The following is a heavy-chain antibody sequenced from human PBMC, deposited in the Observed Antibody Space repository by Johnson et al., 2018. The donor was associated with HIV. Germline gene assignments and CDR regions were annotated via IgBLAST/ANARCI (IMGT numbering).Heavy chain of an antibody. V-gene: IGHV3-9*01. CDR1: GFTFDDYA. J-gene: IGHJ3*02. D-gene: IGHD6-13*01. CDR3: ARFRVQAAAGRGDAFDI. CDR2: ISWNSGSI. Sequence: VQLVESGGGLVQPGRSLRLSCAASGFTFDDYAMHWVRQAPGKGLEWVSGISWNSGSIGYADSVKGRFTISRDNAKNSLYLQMNSLRAEDTALYYCARFRVQAAAGRGDAFDIWGQGTMVTVSS.